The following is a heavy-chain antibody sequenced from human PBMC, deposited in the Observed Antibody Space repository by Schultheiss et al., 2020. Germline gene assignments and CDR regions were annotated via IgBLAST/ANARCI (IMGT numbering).Heavy chain of an antibody. D-gene: IGHD2-15*01. J-gene: IGHJ6*04. CDR3: ATTVFGAAPPNKNQYGSYYYYYGMDV. Sequence: ASVKVSCKVSGYTLTELSMHWVRQAPGKGLEWMGGFDPEDGETIYAQKFQGRVTMTEDTSTDTAYMELSSLRSEDTAVYYCATTVFGAAPPNKNQYGSYYYYYGMDVWGKGTTVNGYS. CDR1: GYTLTELS. V-gene: IGHV1-24*01. CDR2: FDPEDGET.